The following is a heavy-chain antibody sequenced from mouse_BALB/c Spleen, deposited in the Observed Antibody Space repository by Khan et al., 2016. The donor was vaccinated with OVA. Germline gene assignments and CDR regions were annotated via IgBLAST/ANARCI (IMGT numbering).Heavy chain of an antibody. J-gene: IGHJ3*01. CDR2: INPSNGDT. Sequence: VQLQQSGAELVKPGASVRLSCKASGYTFTSYYLYWVKQRPGQGLEWIGDINPSNGDTNFNEKLKSKATLTVDKSSSTAYIHLNSLTAEDSAVYYCTRSGYGSFAYWGQGTLVTVSA. D-gene: IGHD2-2*01. CDR1: GYTFTSYY. V-gene: IGHV1-53*01. CDR3: TRSGYGSFAY.